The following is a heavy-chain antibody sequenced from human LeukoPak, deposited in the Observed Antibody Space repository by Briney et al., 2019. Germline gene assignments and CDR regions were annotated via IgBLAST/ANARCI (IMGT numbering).Heavy chain of an antibody. J-gene: IGHJ6*03. CDR3: ARNIMRSETLKGGGQLVYYYYYYMDV. CDR1: GGSISSGGYY. CDR2: IYHSGST. V-gene: IGHV4-30-2*01. D-gene: IGHD6-13*01. Sequence: SQILSLTCTVSGGSISSGGYYWSWIRQPPGKGLEWIGYIYHSGSTYYNPSLKSRVTISVDRSKNQFSLKLSSVTAADTAVYYCARNIMRSETLKGGGQLVYYYYYYMDVWGKGTTVTVSS.